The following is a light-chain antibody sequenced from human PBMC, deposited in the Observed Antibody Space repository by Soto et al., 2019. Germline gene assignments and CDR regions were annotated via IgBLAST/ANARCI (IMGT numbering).Light chain of an antibody. V-gene: IGKV3-11*01. CDR2: DAS. J-gene: IGKJ5*01. CDR3: QHRSDWPT. CDR1: QSVSSD. Sequence: EIALTPHPPTLSLTFGGRATLSSRASQSVSSDLAWYQQRPGQAPRLLILDASNRATGIPARFSGSGSGTDFTLTISSLEPEDFVVYYCQHRSDWPTFGPGTRLEIK.